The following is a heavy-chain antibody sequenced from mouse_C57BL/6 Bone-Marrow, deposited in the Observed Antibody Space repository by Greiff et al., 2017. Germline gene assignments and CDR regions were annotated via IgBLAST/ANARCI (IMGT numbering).Heavy chain of an antibody. Sequence: QVQLQQPGAELVRPGSSVKLSCKASGYTFTSYWMHLVKQRPIQGLEWIGNIDPSDSETHYNQKFKDKATLTVDKSSSTAYMQLSSLTSEDSAVYYCAALITTVVGGYWGQGTTLTVSS. V-gene: IGHV1-52*01. CDR3: AALITTVVGGY. CDR1: GYTFTSYW. D-gene: IGHD1-1*01. J-gene: IGHJ2*01. CDR2: IDPSDSET.